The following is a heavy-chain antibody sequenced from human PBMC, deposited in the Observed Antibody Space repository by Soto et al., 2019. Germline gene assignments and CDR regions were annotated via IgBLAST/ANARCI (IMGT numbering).Heavy chain of an antibody. CDR3: AGIYSGYEYHFDY. CDR2: IYYSGST. J-gene: IGHJ4*02. Sequence: SETLSLTCTVSGCSISSGDYYWSWIRQPPGKGLEWIGYIYYSGSTYYNPSLKSRVTISVDTSKNQFSLKLSSVAAADTAVYYCAGIYSGYEYHFDYWGQGTLVTVSS. D-gene: IGHD5-12*01. CDR1: GCSISSGDYY. V-gene: IGHV4-30-4*01.